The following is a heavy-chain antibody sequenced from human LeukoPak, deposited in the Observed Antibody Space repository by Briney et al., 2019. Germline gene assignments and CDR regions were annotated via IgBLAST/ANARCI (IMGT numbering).Heavy chain of an antibody. Sequence: PGGSLRLSCAASGFTFSSYGMHWVRQAPGKGLEWVAVIWYDGSNKYYADSVKGRFTISRDNSKNTLYLQMNSLRAEDTAVYYCALGGSGSYYNSPFDYWGQGTLVTVSS. CDR2: IWYDGSNK. CDR3: ALGGSGSYYNSPFDY. J-gene: IGHJ4*02. CDR1: GFTFSSYG. D-gene: IGHD3-10*01. V-gene: IGHV3-33*01.